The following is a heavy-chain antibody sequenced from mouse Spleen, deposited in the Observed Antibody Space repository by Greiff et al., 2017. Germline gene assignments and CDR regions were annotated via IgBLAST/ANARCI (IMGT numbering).Heavy chain of an antibody. CDR3: ARKRDNYWYFDV. J-gene: IGHJ1*01. CDR1: GYSFTGYY. V-gene: IGHV1-42*01. CDR2: INPSTGGT. Sequence: VQLQQSGPELVKPGASVKISCKASGYSFTGYYMNWVKQSPEKSLEWIGEINPSTGGTTYNQKFKAKATLTVDKSSSTAYMQLKSLTSEDSAVYYCARKRDNYWYFDVWGAGTTVTVSS.